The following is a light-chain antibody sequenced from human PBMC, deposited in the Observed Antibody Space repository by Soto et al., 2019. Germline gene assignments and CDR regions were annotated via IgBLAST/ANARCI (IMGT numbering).Light chain of an antibody. CDR1: SGHISYA. J-gene: IGLJ3*02. CDR3: ETWDSNTRV. Sequence: QPVLTQSSSASASLESSVKLTCTLSSGHISYAIAWHQQQPGKAPRYLMKLEGSGSYNKGSGVPDRFSGSSSGADRYLTISNLQFEDEADYYCETWDSNTRVFGGGTKVTVL. V-gene: IGLV4-60*02. CDR2: LEGSGSY.